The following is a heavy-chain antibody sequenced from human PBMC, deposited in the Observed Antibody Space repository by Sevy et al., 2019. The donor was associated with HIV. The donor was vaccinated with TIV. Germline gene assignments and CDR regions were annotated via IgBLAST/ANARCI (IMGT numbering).Heavy chain of an antibody. V-gene: IGHV3-21*01. Sequence: GGSLRLSCAASGFTFSSYTMNWVRQAPGKGLEWVSSISSISNYIYYADSVKGRFTVSRDNAKNSLYLQMNSLRAEDTAVYYCARNNCSITNCYMGDAFDISGQGTMVTVSS. CDR1: GFTFSSYT. D-gene: IGHD2-2*02. J-gene: IGHJ3*02. CDR3: ARNNCSITNCYMGDAFDI. CDR2: ISSISNYI.